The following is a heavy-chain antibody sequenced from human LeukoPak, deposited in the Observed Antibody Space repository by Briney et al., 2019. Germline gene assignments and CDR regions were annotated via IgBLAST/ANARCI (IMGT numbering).Heavy chain of an antibody. CDR3: ARVGGEAGTFDY. Sequence: SETLSLTCTVSGGSISSYYWSWIRQPPGKGLEWIGYIYYSGSTNYYPSLKSRVTISVDTSKNQFSLKLSSVTAADTAVYYCARVGGEAGTFDYWGQGTLVTVSS. D-gene: IGHD6-13*01. CDR2: IYYSGST. V-gene: IGHV4-59*01. CDR1: GGSISSYY. J-gene: IGHJ4*02.